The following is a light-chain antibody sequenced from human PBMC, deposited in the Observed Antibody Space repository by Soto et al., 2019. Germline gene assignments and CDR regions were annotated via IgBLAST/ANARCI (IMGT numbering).Light chain of an antibody. J-gene: IGKJ2*01. CDR1: QSISSY. CDR3: QQSYSTPLYT. CDR2: AAS. Sequence: DIQMTQSPSSLSASVGDRVTITCRASQSISSYLNWYQQKPGKAPKLLIYAASSLQSGVPSRFSGSGSGTDFTLTISSQQPEDFATYYCQQSYSTPLYTVGQGTKLEIK. V-gene: IGKV1-39*01.